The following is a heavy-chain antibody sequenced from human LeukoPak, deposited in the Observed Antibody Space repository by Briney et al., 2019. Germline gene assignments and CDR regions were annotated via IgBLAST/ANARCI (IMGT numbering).Heavy chain of an antibody. Sequence: SVTASFKSSVYTFTVYCMHWVWQSPGQRLEWVGGMNPNSGGTNYAQKFQGRVTMTRDTSISTAYMELSRLRSDDTAVYYCARTHYYSSGYYNPSDAFDIWGQGTMVIVSS. J-gene: IGHJ3*02. CDR3: ARTHYYSSGYYNPSDAFDI. D-gene: IGHD3-22*01. CDR1: VYTFTVYC. V-gene: IGHV1-2*02. CDR2: MNPNSGGT.